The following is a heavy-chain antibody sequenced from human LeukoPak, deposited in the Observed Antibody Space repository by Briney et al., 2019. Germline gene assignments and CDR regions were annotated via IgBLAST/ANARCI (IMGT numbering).Heavy chain of an antibody. CDR2: MVVGSGST. D-gene: IGHD5-24*01. CDR3: AREGDGYYFDY. Sequence: SVKVSCKASGFTFSTPVIHWVRQTRGQRREWIGWMVVGSGSTNYAQNFQGRVTMTTDTSTSTAYMELRSLRSDDTAVYYCAREGDGYYFDYWGQGTLVTVSS. CDR1: GFTFSTPV. J-gene: IGHJ4*02. V-gene: IGHV1-58*02.